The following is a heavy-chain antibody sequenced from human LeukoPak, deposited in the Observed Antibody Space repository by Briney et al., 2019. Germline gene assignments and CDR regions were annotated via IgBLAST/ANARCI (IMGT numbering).Heavy chain of an antibody. J-gene: IGHJ4*02. CDR3: ARVEAYYDFWSGYYTFYFDY. V-gene: IGHV1-8*01. D-gene: IGHD3-3*01. CDR1: GYTFTSYD. Sequence: ASVKVSCKASGYTFTSYDINWVRQATGQGLEWMGWMNPNSGNTGYAQKFQGRVTMTRNTSISTAYMELSSLRSEDTAVYYCARVEAYYDFWSGYYTFYFDYWGQGTLVTVSS. CDR2: MNPNSGNT.